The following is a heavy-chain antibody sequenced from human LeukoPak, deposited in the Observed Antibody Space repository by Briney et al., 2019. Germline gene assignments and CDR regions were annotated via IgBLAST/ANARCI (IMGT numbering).Heavy chain of an antibody. V-gene: IGHV4-30-4*01. CDR3: ARVDIVVVPAAGYFDY. Sequence: SQTLSLTCTVSGGSISGGDYYWSWIRQPPGKGLEWIGYIYYSGSAYYNPSLKSRVTISVDTSKNQFSLKLSSVTAADTAVYYCARVDIVVVPAAGYFDYWGQGTLVTVSS. D-gene: IGHD2-2*01. CDR1: GGSISGGDYY. J-gene: IGHJ4*02. CDR2: IYYSGSA.